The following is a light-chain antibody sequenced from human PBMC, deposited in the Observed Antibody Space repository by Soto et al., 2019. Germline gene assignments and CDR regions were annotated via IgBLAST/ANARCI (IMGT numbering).Light chain of an antibody. CDR3: QQYGSSPGT. CDR2: DAS. Sequence: EVVLTQSPGTLSLSPGERATLSCRASQSVSSNYLAWYQQKPGQAPRLLIYDASNRATGIPARFSGSGSGTDFTLTISRLEPEDFAMYYCQQYGSSPGTFGQGTKVDIK. V-gene: IGKV3-20*01. CDR1: QSVSSNY. J-gene: IGKJ1*01.